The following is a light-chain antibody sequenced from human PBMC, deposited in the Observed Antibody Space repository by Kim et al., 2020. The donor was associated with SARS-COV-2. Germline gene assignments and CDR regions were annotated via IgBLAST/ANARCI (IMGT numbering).Light chain of an antibody. Sequence: GQSVTIPGTGTSGDVGGYTYVSWYQQRPGKATKLMIYEVNKRPSGVPDRFSGSKSGNTASLTVSGLQAEDEADYYCSSYAGSNNFVFGIGTKVTVL. J-gene: IGLJ1*01. V-gene: IGLV2-8*01. CDR1: SGDVGGYTY. CDR2: EVN. CDR3: SSYAGSNNFV.